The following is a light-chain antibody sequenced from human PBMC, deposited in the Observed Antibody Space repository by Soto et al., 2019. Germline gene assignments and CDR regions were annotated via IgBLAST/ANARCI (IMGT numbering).Light chain of an antibody. CDR1: QSVSSS. Sequence: EMVMTQSPATLSMSPGERATLSCRASQSVSSSLAWYQQKPGQAPRLLIYGASTRATGIPARFSGSGSGTEFTLTISSLEFEDSAVYYCQQYNNWWTFGHGTKVEIK. J-gene: IGKJ1*01. CDR3: QQYNNWWT. CDR2: GAS. V-gene: IGKV3-15*01.